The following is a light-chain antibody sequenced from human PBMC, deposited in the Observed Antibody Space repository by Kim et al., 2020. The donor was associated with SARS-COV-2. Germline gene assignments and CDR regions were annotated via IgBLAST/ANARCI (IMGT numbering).Light chain of an antibody. Sequence: SYELTQPPSVSVSPGQTASITCYGDKLGDKYACXYQQKPGQSPVLVIYQDSKRPSGIPERFSGSNSGNTATLTISGTQAMDEADYYCQAWDSSTVVFGGG. CDR3: QAWDSSTVV. J-gene: IGLJ2*01. V-gene: IGLV3-1*01. CDR1: KLGDKY. CDR2: QDS.